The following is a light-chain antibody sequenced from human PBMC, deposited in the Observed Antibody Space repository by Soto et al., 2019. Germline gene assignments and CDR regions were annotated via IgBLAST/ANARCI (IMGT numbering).Light chain of an antibody. J-gene: IGLJ3*02. CDR2: DVT. CDR3: SSYTASSALV. CDR1: SSDVGGYNY. Sequence: QSALTQTASVSGSPGQSVTISCTGTSSDVGGYNYVSWYQQYPGKAPKLIIYDVTVRPSGVSDRFSGSKSANTASLTISGLLAEDEADYFSSSYTASSALVFGGGTKVTVL. V-gene: IGLV2-14*03.